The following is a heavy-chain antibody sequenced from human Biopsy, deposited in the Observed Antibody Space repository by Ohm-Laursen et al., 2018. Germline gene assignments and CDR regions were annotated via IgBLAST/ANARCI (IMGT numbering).Heavy chain of an antibody. Sequence: TLSLTCTVSGGSVSSGGFYWSWIRQHPGKGLEWIGYIYYSGTTYYNPSLKSLVTISVDTSKNQFSLKLNSVTAADTAVYYCARRPYGGTRYWYFDLWGHGTLVTVSS. CDR2: IYYSGTT. D-gene: IGHD4-23*01. CDR3: ARRPYGGTRYWYFDL. CDR1: GGSVSSGGFY. J-gene: IGHJ2*01. V-gene: IGHV4-31*01.